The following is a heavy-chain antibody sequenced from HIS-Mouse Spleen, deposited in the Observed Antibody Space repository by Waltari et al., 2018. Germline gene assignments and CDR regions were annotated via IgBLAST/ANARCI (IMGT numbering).Heavy chain of an antibody. CDR1: GGSFSGSY. D-gene: IGHD6-6*01. Sequence: QVQLQQWGAGLLKPSETLSLTCAVYGGSFSGSYWSWIRQPHGKGLEWIGEINHSGSTNYNPSLKSRVTISVDTSKNQFSLKLSSVTAADTCARAGYSSSSFDYWGQGTLVTVSS. CDR3: YSSSSFDY. J-gene: IGHJ4*02. CDR2: INHSGST. V-gene: IGHV4-34*01.